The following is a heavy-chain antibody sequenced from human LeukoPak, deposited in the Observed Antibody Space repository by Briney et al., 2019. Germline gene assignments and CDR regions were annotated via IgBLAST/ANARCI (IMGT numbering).Heavy chain of an antibody. Sequence: SETLSLTCTVSGDSFSSYFWSWIRQPAGKGLEWIGRMYTSGITTSTPSPKSRVTMSVDTSKNKSTLKLTPVTAADTAEYYCAREITGTRCVDYWGQGILVTVSS. V-gene: IGHV4-4*07. CDR1: GDSFSSYF. J-gene: IGHJ4*02. CDR3: AREITGTRCVDY. CDR2: MYTSGIT. D-gene: IGHD1-7*01.